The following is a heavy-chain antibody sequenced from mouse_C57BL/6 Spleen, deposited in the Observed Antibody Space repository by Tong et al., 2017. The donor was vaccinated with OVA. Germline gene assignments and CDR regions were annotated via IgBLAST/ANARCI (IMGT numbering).Heavy chain of an antibody. V-gene: IGHV5-6*01. J-gene: IGHJ4*01. D-gene: IGHD2-4*01. Sequence: EVQLQESGGGLVKPGGSLKLSCAASGFTFSDYGMHWVRQTPDKRLEWVATISSGGSYTYYPDSVKGRFTISRDNAKNTLYLKMSSLKSEDTAMYYCARRYDYDGGYAMDYWGQGTSVTVSS. CDR1: GFTFSDYG. CDR3: ARRYDYDGGYAMDY. CDR2: ISSGGSYT.